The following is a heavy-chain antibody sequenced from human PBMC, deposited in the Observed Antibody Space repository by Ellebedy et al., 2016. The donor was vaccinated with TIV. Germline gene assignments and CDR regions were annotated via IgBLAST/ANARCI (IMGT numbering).Heavy chain of an antibody. J-gene: IGHJ4*02. V-gene: IGHV3-53*04. CDR3: SRSLDGRFGELSLDY. CDR2: IYSGGIT. Sequence: GESLKISCAASGFTVSSNYMRWVRQAPGKGLEWVSVIYSGGITYYADSVKCRFTISRHNSKNTMYLQMNSLRAEDTAVYYCSRSLDGRFGELSLDYWGQGTLVTVSS. CDR1: GFTVSSNY. D-gene: IGHD3-10*01.